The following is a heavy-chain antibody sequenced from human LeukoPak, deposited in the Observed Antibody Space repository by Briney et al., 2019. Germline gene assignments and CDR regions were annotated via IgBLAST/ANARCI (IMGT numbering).Heavy chain of an antibody. J-gene: IGHJ4*02. V-gene: IGHV4-4*08. CDR1: GGSISSYY. D-gene: IGHD6-13*01. CDR2: IYTSGNT. Sequence: SETLSLTCTVSGGSISSYYWSWIRQPPGKGLEWIGHIYTSGNTNYNPSLKSRVTISVDTSKNQFSLKLSSVTAADTAVYYCARDGALAAAGNDYWGQETLVTVSS. CDR3: ARDGALAAAGNDY.